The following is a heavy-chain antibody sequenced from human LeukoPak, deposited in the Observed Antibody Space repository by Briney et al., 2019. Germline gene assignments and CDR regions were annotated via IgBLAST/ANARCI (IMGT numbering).Heavy chain of an antibody. V-gene: IGHV1-69*05. CDR1: GGTFSSYA. CDR3: ASNYYDSSGYCDY. D-gene: IGHD3-22*01. J-gene: IGHJ4*02. Sequence: ASVKVSCEASGGTFSSYAISWVRQAPGQGLEWMGGIIPIFGTANYAQKFQGRVTITTDESTSTAYMELSSLRSEDTAVYYCASNYYDSSGYCDYWGQGTLVTVSS. CDR2: IIPIFGTA.